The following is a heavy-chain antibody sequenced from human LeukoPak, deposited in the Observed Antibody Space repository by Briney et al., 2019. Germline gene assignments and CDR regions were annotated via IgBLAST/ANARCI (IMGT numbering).Heavy chain of an antibody. D-gene: IGHD6-19*01. CDR3: ARAFYSGGWFFDS. V-gene: IGHV4-39*01. CDR1: GGSISSLTYF. CDR2: FYFTGST. Sequence: PSETLSLTSTVSGGSISSLTYFWGWIRQSPGRGLEWIGSFYFTGSTYYNPALKSRVTISMDTSRNQFSLKLTSVTAADTAVYYSARAFYSGGWFFDSWGQGTLLTVSS. J-gene: IGHJ4*02.